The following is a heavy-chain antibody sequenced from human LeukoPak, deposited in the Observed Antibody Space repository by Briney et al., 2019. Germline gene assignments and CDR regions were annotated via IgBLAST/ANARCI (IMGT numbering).Heavy chain of an antibody. CDR3: AKDLPWFGELPPNWFDP. CDR2: IRYDGSNK. CDR1: GFTFSSYA. Sequence: PGGSLRLSCVASGFTFSSYAMHWVRQAPGKGLEWVAFIRYDGSNKYYADSVKGRFTISRDNSKNTLYLQMNSLRAEDTAVYYCAKDLPWFGELPPNWFDPWGQGTLVTVSS. J-gene: IGHJ5*02. V-gene: IGHV3-30*02. D-gene: IGHD3-10*01.